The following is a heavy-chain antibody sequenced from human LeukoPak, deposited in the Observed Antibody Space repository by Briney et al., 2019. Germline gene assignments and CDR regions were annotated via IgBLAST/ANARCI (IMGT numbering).Heavy chain of an antibody. D-gene: IGHD3-3*01. Sequence: GGSLRLSCAASGFTFSSHAMSWVRQAPGKGLEWVSAISGSGCSTYYADYVKGRFTISRDNSKNTLYLQMNSLRAEDTAVYYCAKGRPRFLEWLLDYWGQGTLVTVSS. CDR3: AKGRPRFLEWLLDY. V-gene: IGHV3-23*01. CDR1: GFTFSSHA. J-gene: IGHJ4*02. CDR2: ISGSGCST.